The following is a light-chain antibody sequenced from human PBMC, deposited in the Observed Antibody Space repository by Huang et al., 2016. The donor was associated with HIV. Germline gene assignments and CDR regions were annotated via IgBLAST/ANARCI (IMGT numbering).Light chain of an antibody. V-gene: IGKV3-11*01. CDR2: DAS. J-gene: IGKJ1*01. CDR1: QSVGSY. CDR3: HQHSSWPGT. Sequence: DIVLTQSPATLSLSPGERATLSCRAGQSVGSYLAWYQKTPCQAPRLLVSDASHRATGIPARFSGSGSGTDFTRTISSLEPEDFAVYYCHQHSSWPGTFGQGTRVEIK.